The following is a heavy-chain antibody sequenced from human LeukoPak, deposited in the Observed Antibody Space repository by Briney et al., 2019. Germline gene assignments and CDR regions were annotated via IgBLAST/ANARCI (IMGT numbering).Heavy chain of an antibody. V-gene: IGHV4-59*01. Sequence: PSETLSLTCTVSGGSISSYDWSWIRQPPGKGLEGMGDIYYSGSTNYNPSLKSRVTISVDTSKNQFSLKLSSVTAADTAVYYCARAYCSSTSCSVGAFDIWGQGTMVTVSS. CDR2: IYYSGST. J-gene: IGHJ3*02. CDR3: ARAYCSSTSCSVGAFDI. D-gene: IGHD2-2*01. CDR1: GGSISSYD.